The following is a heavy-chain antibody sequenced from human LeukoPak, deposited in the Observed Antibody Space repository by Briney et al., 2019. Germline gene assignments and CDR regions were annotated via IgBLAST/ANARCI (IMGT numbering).Heavy chain of an antibody. CDR1: GGSISSYY. CDR2: IYYSGSA. V-gene: IGHV4-59*08. D-gene: IGHD4-17*01. CDR3: ARWAVTTRRVGAFDI. Sequence: PSETLSLTCTVSGGSISSYYWSWIRQPPGKGLEWIGYIYYSGSANYNPSLKSRVTISVDTSKNQFSLKLSSVTAADTAVYYCARWAVTTRRVGAFDIWGQGTMVTVSS. J-gene: IGHJ3*02.